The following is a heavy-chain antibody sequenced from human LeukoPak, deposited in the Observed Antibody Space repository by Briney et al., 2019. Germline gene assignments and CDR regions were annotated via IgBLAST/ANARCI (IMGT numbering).Heavy chain of an antibody. J-gene: IGHJ4*02. D-gene: IGHD3-10*01. V-gene: IGHV4-4*02. CDR1: GGSISSSNW. CDR3: ARETRRSGFTMVRGTDY. CDR2: IYHSGST. Sequence: PSGTLSLTCAVSGGSISSSNWWSWVRQPPGKGLEWIGEIYHSGSTNYNPSLKSRVTISVDRSKNQFSLKLSSVTAADTAVYYCARETRRSGFTMVRGTDYWGQGTLVTVSS.